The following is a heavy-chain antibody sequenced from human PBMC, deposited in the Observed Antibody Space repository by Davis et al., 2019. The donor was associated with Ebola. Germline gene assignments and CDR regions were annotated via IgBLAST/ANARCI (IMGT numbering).Heavy chain of an antibody. CDR2: INHSGST. J-gene: IGHJ5*02. CDR3: ARDKSSSGNWNDKGYWFDP. D-gene: IGHD1-1*01. CDR1: GGSISSYY. Sequence: PLETLSLTCTVSGGSISSYYWSWIRQPPGKGLEWIGEINHSGSTNYNPSLKSRVTISVDTSKNQFSLKLSSVTAADTAVYYCARDKSSSGNWNDKGYWFDPWGQGTLVTVSS. V-gene: IGHV4-34*01.